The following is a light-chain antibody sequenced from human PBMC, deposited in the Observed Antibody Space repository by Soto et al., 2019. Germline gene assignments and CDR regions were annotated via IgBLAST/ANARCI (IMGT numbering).Light chain of an antibody. CDR3: QQYGSSPLT. CDR2: DAS. CDR1: QSVRSNY. Sequence: EIVLTQSPDTLSLSPGERATVSCRASQSVRSNYLAWYQQKPGQAPRFLIYDASSRATGIPDRFSGSGSGTDFTLTISRLEPEDLAVYYCQQYGSSPLTFGGGTKVDIK. J-gene: IGKJ4*01. V-gene: IGKV3-20*01.